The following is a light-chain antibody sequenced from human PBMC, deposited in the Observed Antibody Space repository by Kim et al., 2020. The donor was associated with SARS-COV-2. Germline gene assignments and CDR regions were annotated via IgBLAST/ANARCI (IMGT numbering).Light chain of an antibody. CDR2: DAS. Sequence: DIQMTQSPSTLSASVGDRVTITCRASQSISTWLAWYQQKPGKAPKLLIYDASSLESGVPSRFSGSGSGTEFTLTISSLQPDDFATYYCQQYHLYSMTFGQGTKLEI. CDR1: QSISTW. J-gene: IGKJ2*01. CDR3: QQYHLYSMT. V-gene: IGKV1-5*01.